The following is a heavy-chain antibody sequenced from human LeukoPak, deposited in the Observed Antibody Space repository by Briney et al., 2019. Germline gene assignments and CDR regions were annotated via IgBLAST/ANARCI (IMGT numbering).Heavy chain of an antibody. V-gene: IGHV1-18*01. J-gene: IGHJ5*02. D-gene: IGHD3-10*01. Sequence: ASVKVSCKASVYTFTSYGISWVRQAPGQGLEWMGWISAYNGNTNYAQKLQGRVTMTTDTSTSTAYMELRSLRSDDTAVYYCARITMVRGVIIYAGWFDPWGQGTPVTVSS. CDR1: VYTFTSYG. CDR2: ISAYNGNT. CDR3: ARITMVRGVIIYAGWFDP.